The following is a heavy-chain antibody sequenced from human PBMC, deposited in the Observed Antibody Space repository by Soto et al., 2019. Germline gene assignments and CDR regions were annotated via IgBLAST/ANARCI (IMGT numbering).Heavy chain of an antibody. Sequence: EVQLVESGGGLVQPGGSLRLSCAASGFTFSSYWMHWVRQAPGKGLVWVSRINSDGSSTSYADSVKGRFTISRDNAKNTLYLQWSSQRAEDTAVHYCARDPYDFWSGYYAAIYWGQGTLVTVSS. CDR3: ARDPYDFWSGYYAAIY. D-gene: IGHD3-3*01. J-gene: IGHJ4*02. V-gene: IGHV3-74*01. CDR2: INSDGSST. CDR1: GFTFSSYW.